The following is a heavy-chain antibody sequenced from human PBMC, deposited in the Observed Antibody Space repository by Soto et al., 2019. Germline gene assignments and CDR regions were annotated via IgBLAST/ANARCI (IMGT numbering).Heavy chain of an antibody. V-gene: IGHV4-4*02. Sequence: QVQLQESGPGLVKPSGTLSLTCAVSGGSISSSNWWSWVRQPPGKGLEWIGEIYHRGSTNYNPSLKSRVPISVDKSKNQFPLELSSVTAADTAVYYCANKSSGYQRGWFDPWGQGTLVTVSS. CDR3: ANKSSGYQRGWFDP. D-gene: IGHD3-22*01. CDR1: GGSISSSNW. CDR2: IYHRGST. J-gene: IGHJ5*02.